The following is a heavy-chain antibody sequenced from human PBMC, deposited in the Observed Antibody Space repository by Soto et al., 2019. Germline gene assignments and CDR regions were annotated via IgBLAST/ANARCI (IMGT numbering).Heavy chain of an antibody. D-gene: IGHD2-2*01. CDR2: IYYSGST. V-gene: IGHV4-39*01. Sequence: SETLSLTCTVSGGSISSSSYYWGWIRQPPGKGLEWIGSIYYSGSTYYNPSLKSRVTISVDTSKNQFSLKLSSVTAADTAVYYWARGRLLPAVNFDFWGQGARVTVAS. CDR1: GGSISSSSYY. J-gene: IGHJ4*02. CDR3: ARGRLLPAVNFDF.